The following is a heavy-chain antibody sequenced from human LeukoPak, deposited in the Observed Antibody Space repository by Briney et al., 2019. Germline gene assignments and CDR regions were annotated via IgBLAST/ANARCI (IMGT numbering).Heavy chain of an antibody. Sequence: ASVKVSCKASGYTFTGYYMHWVRQAPGQGLEWMGWISAYNGNTNYAQKLQGRVTITTDESTSTAYMELSSLRSEDTAVYYCARGEDGYNEDYWGQGTLVTVSS. J-gene: IGHJ4*02. CDR2: ISAYNGNT. CDR3: ARGEDGYNEDY. CDR1: GYTFTGYY. D-gene: IGHD5-24*01. V-gene: IGHV1-18*04.